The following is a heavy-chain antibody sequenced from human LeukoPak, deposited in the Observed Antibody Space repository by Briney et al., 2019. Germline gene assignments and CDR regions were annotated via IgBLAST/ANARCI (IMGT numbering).Heavy chain of an antibody. J-gene: IGHJ4*02. D-gene: IGHD1-14*01. V-gene: IGHV4-38-2*02. CDR3: ARAREPLIYTYYFEY. Sequence: SETLSLTCSVSGYSISSGYYWGWIRQPPGKGLEWIGRIYHSGSTYYDPSLKSRVTISVDTSRNQFSLKLSSVTAADTAVYFCARAREPLIYTYYFEYWGQGTLVTVSS. CDR2: IYHSGST. CDR1: GYSISSGYY.